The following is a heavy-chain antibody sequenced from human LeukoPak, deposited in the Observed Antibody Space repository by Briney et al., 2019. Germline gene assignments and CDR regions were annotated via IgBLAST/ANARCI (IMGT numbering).Heavy chain of an antibody. Sequence: ASVKVSCKASGYTFTSYYMHWVRQAPGQGLEGMGIINPSGGSTSYAQKFQGRVTMTRDMSTSTVYMELSSLRSEDTAVYYCARAARSSGWYPHGAYYYYMDVWGKGTTVTVSS. J-gene: IGHJ6*03. V-gene: IGHV1-46*01. CDR3: ARAARSSGWYPHGAYYYYMDV. D-gene: IGHD6-19*01. CDR1: GYTFTSYY. CDR2: INPSGGST.